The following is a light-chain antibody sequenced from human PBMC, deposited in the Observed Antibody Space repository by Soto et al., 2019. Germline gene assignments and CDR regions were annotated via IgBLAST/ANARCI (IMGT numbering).Light chain of an antibody. J-gene: IGKJ2*01. Sequence: DIPMTQSPSTLSAFVGDRVTLTCRASQSISNCLAWSQQKPGKAPKLLIYDASSLESGVPSRFSGSGSGTEFTLTISSLQPDDFATYYCQQYRSYPYTFGQGTKPEIK. CDR2: DAS. V-gene: IGKV1-5*01. CDR3: QQYRSYPYT. CDR1: QSISNC.